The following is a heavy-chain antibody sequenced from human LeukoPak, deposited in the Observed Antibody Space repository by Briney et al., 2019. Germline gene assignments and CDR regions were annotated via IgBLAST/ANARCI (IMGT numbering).Heavy chain of an antibody. CDR2: IKQDGSEK. CDR1: GFTFSNYW. J-gene: IGHJ5*02. D-gene: IGHD3-3*01. CDR3: AKVDFWSGYEETRDWFDP. V-gene: IGHV3-7*03. Sequence: GGSLRLSCAASGFTFSNYWMTWVRQAPGKGLEWVANIKQDGSEKYYVDSVKGRFTISRDNAKNPLYLQMNSLRAEDTAVYYCAKVDFWSGYEETRDWFDPWGQGTLVTVSS.